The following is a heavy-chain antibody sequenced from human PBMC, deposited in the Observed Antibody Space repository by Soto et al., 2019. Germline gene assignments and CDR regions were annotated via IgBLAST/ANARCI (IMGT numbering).Heavy chain of an antibody. CDR2: INWDDDK. CDR3: IQSRCGGDCLQSYASYYYYGMDV. CDR1: AFSLSTGGVG. Sequence: QITLKESGPTLVKPTQTLTLTCTFSAFSLSTGGVGVGWIRQPPGKALEWLALINWDDDKRYSPSLRSRLTITKDTPKNQVVLTMTNMDPVDTATYYCIQSRCGGDCLQSYASYYYYGMDVWGQGTTVTVSS. J-gene: IGHJ6*02. D-gene: IGHD2-21*02. V-gene: IGHV2-5*02.